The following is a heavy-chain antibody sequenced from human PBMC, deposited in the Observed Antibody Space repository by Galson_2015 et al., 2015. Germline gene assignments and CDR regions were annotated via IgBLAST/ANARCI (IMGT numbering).Heavy chain of an antibody. J-gene: IGHJ4*02. CDR2: ISSSGSTI. V-gene: IGHV3-48*03. Sequence: SLRLSCAASGFTFSSYEMNWVRQAPGKGLEWVSYISSSGSTIYYADSVKGRFTISRDNAKNSLYLQMSSLRAEDTAVYYCARDTYYYGSGSLDYWGQGTLVTVSS. D-gene: IGHD3-10*01. CDR1: GFTFSSYE. CDR3: ARDTYYYGSGSLDY.